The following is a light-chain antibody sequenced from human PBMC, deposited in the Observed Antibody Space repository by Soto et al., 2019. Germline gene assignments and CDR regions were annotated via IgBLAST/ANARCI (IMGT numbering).Light chain of an antibody. CDR1: SSNLGDNT. CDR3: ATGVVSLSRYV. J-gene: IGLJ1*01. Sequence: TERTRPPAASGTPGQRVIISCPTRSSNLGDNTVNWYQQVPGATPKLLIYSYDQRPSGVPDRFSGSKSGTSASLAISGLQSVFFFNYSGATGVVSLSRYV. CDR2: SYD. V-gene: IGLV1-44*01.